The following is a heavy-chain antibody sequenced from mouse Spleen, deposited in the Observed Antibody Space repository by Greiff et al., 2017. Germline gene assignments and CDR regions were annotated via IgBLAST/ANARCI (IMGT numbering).Heavy chain of an antibody. CDR2: INPYNGGT. J-gene: IGHJ2*01. CDR3: ARWTVIVDYFDF. D-gene: IGHD3-3*01. V-gene: IGHV1-19*01. Sequence: EVQLQQSGPVLVKPGASVKMSCKASGYTFTDYYMNWVKQSHGKSLEWIGVINPYNGGTSYNQKFKGKATLTVDKSSSTAYMELNSLTSEDSAVYYCARWTVIVDYFDFWGQGTTLTVSS. CDR1: GYTFTDYY.